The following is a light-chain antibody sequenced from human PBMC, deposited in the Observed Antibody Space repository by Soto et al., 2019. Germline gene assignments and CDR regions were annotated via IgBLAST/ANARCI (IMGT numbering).Light chain of an antibody. CDR3: QQYNSYPCT. J-gene: IGKJ2*02. Sequence: DIQMTQSPSTLSASVGDRVTITCRASQSISSWLAWYQQKPGKAPKLLIYDASSLESGVPSRFSDSGSGTEFTLTISSLQPDDFATYYGQQYNSYPCTFGQGTKLEIK. CDR1: QSISSW. V-gene: IGKV1-5*01. CDR2: DAS.